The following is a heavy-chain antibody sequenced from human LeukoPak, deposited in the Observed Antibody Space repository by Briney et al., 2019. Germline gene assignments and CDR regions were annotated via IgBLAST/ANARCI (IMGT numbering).Heavy chain of an antibody. J-gene: IGHJ4*02. D-gene: IGHD4-11*01. CDR1: GFTFSSYG. CDR3: ARDNYIIDY. CDR2: ISGSGDRT. Sequence: GGSLRFSCAASGFTFSSYGMAWVRQAPGKGLEWVSAISGSGDRTYYADSVKGRFTISRDNSKNSLYLQMNSLRAEDTAVYYCARDNYIIDYWGQGTLVTVSS. V-gene: IGHV3-23*01.